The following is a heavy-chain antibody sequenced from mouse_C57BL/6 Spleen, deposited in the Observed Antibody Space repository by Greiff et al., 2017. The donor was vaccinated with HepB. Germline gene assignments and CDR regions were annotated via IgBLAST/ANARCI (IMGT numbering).Heavy chain of an antibody. CDR2: ISDGGSYT. V-gene: IGHV5-4*01. CDR3: AREDLRRWYFDV. J-gene: IGHJ1*03. CDR1: GFTFSSYA. D-gene: IGHD2-12*01. Sequence: EVQLVESGGGLVKPGGSLKLSCAASGFTFSSYAMSWVRQTPEKRLEWVATISDGGSYTYYPDNVKGRFTISRDNAKNNLYLQMSHLKSEDTAMYYCAREDLRRWYFDVWGTGTTVTVSS.